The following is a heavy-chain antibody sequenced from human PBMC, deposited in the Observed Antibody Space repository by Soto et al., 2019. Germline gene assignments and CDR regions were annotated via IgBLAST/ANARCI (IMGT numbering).Heavy chain of an antibody. D-gene: IGHD3-22*01. CDR2: IIPIFGTA. V-gene: IGHV1-69*13. Sequence: SVKVSCKASGGTFSSYAISWVRQAPGQGLEWMGGIIPIFGTANYAQKFQGRVTITADESTSTAYMELSSLRSEDTAVYYCARERRYYDSSGYYGLKFDYWGQGTLVTVSS. CDR1: GGTFSSYA. J-gene: IGHJ4*02. CDR3: ARERRYYDSSGYYGLKFDY.